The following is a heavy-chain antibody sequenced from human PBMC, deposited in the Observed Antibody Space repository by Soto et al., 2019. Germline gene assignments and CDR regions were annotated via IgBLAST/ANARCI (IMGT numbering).Heavy chain of an antibody. J-gene: IGHJ6*02. Sequence: SGPTLVNPTEPFTLTCTVSGFSLSNARMGVSWIRQPQGKALEWLAHIFSNDEKSYSISLKSRLTIPKETSQSQVVLTLTNLDRGGTATYYCGRISETIVGVVTPGVPNSYYHGLDVWGQGTTVTVSS. CDR3: GRISETIVGVVTPGVPNSYYHGLDV. CDR2: IFSNDEK. D-gene: IGHD3-3*01. CDR1: GFSLSNARMG. V-gene: IGHV2-26*01.